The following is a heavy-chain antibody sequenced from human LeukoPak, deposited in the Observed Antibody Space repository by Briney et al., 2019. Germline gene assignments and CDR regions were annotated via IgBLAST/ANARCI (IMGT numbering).Heavy chain of an antibody. CDR1: GFTFSSYA. D-gene: IGHD1-26*01. J-gene: IGHJ4*02. Sequence: PGGSLRLSCAASGFTFSSYAMSWVRQAPGKGLEWVSGISDSADSTYYADSVKGRFTISRDNSKNTLYLQMSSLRAEDTAVYYCAKVGDGSYYFDYWGQGTLVTVSS. CDR3: AKVGDGSYYFDY. V-gene: IGHV3-23*01. CDR2: ISDSADST.